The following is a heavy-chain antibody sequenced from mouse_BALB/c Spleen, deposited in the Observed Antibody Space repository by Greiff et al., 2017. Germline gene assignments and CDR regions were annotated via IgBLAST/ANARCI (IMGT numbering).Heavy chain of an antibody. Sequence: VQLQQSGAELAKPGASVKMSCKASGYTFTSYWMHWVKQRPGQGLEWIGYINPSTGYTEYNQKFKDKATLTADKSSSTAYMQLSSLTSEDSAVYYCARSNYGYDYYAMDYWGQGTSVTVSS. CDR1: GYTFTSYW. D-gene: IGHD2-2*01. J-gene: IGHJ4*01. CDR3: ARSNYGYDYYAMDY. V-gene: IGHV1-7*01. CDR2: INPSTGYT.